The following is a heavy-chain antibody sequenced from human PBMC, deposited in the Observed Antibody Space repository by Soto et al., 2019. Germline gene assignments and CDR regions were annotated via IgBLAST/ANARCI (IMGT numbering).Heavy chain of an antibody. J-gene: IGHJ6*02. D-gene: IGHD3-22*01. CDR3: ARDPNYYDSSGYFHYYYYGMDV. CDR2: ISSSGSTI. Sequence: QVQLVESGGGLVKPGGSLRLSCAASGFTFSDYCMSWIRQAPGKGLAWVPYISSSGSTIYYADSVKGRFTISRDNAKNSLYLQMNSLRDEDTAVYYCARDPNYYDSSGYFHYYYYGMDVWGQGTTVTVSS. CDR1: GFTFSDYC. V-gene: IGHV3-11*01.